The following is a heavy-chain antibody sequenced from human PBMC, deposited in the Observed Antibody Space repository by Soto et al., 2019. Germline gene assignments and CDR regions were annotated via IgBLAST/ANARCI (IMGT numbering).Heavy chain of an antibody. J-gene: IGHJ4*02. CDR3: AKAAPLGLEPPN. V-gene: IGHV3-30*18. CDR2: ISYDGSNK. Sequence: GGSLRLSCAASGFTFSSYGMHWVRQAPGKGLEWVAVISYDGSNKYYADSVKGRFTISRDNSKNTLYLQMNSLRAEDTAVYYCAKAAPLGLEPPNWGQGTLVTVSS. CDR1: GFTFSSYG. D-gene: IGHD1-1*01.